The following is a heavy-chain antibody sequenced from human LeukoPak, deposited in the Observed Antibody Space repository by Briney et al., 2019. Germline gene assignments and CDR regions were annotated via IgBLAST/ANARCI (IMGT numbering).Heavy chain of an antibody. CDR2: ISAYNGNT. Sequence: AASVKVSCKASGYTFTDYYIHWVRQAPGQGLEWMGWISAYNGNTNYAQKLQGRVTMTTDTSTSTAYMELRSLRSDDTAVYYCARTLFDYVWGSYRYLNNFDYWGQGTLVTVSS. J-gene: IGHJ4*02. D-gene: IGHD3-16*02. CDR3: ARTLFDYVWGSYRYLNNFDY. CDR1: GYTFTDYY. V-gene: IGHV1-18*04.